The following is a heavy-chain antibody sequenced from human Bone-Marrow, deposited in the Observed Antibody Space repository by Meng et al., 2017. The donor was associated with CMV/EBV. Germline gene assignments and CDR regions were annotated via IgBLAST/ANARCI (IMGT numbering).Heavy chain of an antibody. V-gene: IGHV1-46*01. CDR1: GYTFTSYY. D-gene: IGHD6-13*01. J-gene: IGHJ4*02. CDR3: ARSRPGIAAAEPPSGY. Sequence: ASVKVSXXASGYTFTSYYMHWVRQAPGQGLEWMGIISPSGGSTRYAQKFQGRVTMTRDTSTSTVYMELSSLRSEDTAVYYCARSRPGIAAAEPPSGYWGQGTLVTVSS. CDR2: ISPSGGST.